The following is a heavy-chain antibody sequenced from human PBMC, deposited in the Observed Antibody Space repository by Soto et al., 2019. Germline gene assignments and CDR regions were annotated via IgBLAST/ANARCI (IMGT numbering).Heavy chain of an antibody. CDR1: GFTFSNNW. CDR3: ASAAPFNYGGNSGFDF. V-gene: IGHV3-74*03. J-gene: IGHJ4*02. D-gene: IGHD4-17*01. Sequence: GSLRLSCAASGFTFSNNWIHWVRQAPGKGLVWVSGIKSDGSTTTYADSVKGRFTISRDNAKNTLYLQMNSLRAEDTALYYCASAAPFNYGGNSGFDFWGQGTLVTVSS. CDR2: IKSDGSTT.